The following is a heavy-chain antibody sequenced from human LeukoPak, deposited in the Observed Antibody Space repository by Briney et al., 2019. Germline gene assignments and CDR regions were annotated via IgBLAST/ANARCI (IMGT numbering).Heavy chain of an antibody. CDR3: ARGPTVTSSYFQH. D-gene: IGHD4-17*01. CDR2: IYYSGST. V-gene: IGHV4-59*01. Sequence: SETLSLTCTVSGGSISSYYWSWIRQPPGKGLEWIGYIYYSGSTNYNPSLKSRVTISVDTSKNQFSLKLSSVTAADTAVYYCARGPTVTSSYFQHWGQGTLVTVSS. J-gene: IGHJ1*01. CDR1: GGSISSYY.